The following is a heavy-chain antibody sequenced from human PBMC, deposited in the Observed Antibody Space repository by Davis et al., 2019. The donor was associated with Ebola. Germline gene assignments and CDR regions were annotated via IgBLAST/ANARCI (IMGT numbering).Heavy chain of an antibody. CDR3: ARGPTVTGMDV. Sequence: SETLSLTCAVYGGSFSGYYWSWIRQPPGKGLEWIGEINHSGSTNYNPSLKSRVTISVDTSKNQFSLKLSSVTVADTAVYYCARGPTVTGMDVWGQGTTVTVSS. V-gene: IGHV4-34*01. J-gene: IGHJ6*02. D-gene: IGHD4-17*01. CDR2: INHSGST. CDR1: GGSFSGYY.